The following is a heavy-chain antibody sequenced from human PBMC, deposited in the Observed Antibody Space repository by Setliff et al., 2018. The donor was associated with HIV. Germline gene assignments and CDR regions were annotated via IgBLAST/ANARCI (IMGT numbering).Heavy chain of an antibody. CDR1: GDSINSGSYH. CDR2: IYISGSA. D-gene: IGHD3-10*01. V-gene: IGHV4-61*02. Sequence: TLSLTCTVSGDSINSGSYHWNWIRQPAGKGLEWIGRIYISGSANYNPSLKSRVIMSVDTSKNQFSLNLSSVTAAETAVYYCARVGYHGSGRYSFDYWGQGTLVTVSS. J-gene: IGHJ4*02. CDR3: ARVGYHGSGRYSFDY.